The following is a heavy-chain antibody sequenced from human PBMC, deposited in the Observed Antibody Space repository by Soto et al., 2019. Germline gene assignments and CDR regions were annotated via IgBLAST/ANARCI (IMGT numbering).Heavy chain of an antibody. CDR1: GFTFSSYV. Sequence: GGSLRLSCSASGFTFSSYVMNWVRQAPGKGLEYVSGITSNGGSTFYADSVKGRFIISRDNSQNTVYLQMSSLTTADTAVYYCLVASDAYWGQETQVTVSS. J-gene: IGHJ4*02. CDR2: ITSNGGST. V-gene: IGHV3-64D*06. CDR3: LVASDAY. D-gene: IGHD6-13*01.